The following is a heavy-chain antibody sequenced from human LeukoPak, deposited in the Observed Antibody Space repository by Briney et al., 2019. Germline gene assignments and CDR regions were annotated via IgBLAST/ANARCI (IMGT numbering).Heavy chain of an antibody. CDR2: IYRDGST. D-gene: IGHD1-26*01. V-gene: IGHV3-53*01. J-gene: IGHJ4*02. CDR1: GGSISRSNW. CDR3: AREGVGVTGRNLGFEY. Sequence: GTLSLTCAVSGGSISRSNWWSWVRQAPGKGLEWVSVIYRDGSTYYADSVKGRFTISRDNSKNTLFLQTNSLRAEDTAVYYCAREGVGVTGRNLGFEYWGQGTLVTVSS.